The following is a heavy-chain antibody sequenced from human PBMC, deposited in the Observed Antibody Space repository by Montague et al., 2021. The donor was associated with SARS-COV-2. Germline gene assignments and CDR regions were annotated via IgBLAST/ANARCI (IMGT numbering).Heavy chain of an antibody. CDR2: TYYRSKWYH. V-gene: IGHV6-1*01. J-gene: IGHJ3*02. CDR3: ARTTTRMLYPENAFDI. D-gene: IGHD2-15*01. Sequence: CAISGDSVSGNTATWNWNRQSPSRDLEWLGRTYYRSKWYHDYAISLKSRITINPDTSKNQFSLQLSSVAPEDTAVFYCARTTTRMLYPENAFDIWGQGTMVNVSS. CDR1: GDSVSGNTAT.